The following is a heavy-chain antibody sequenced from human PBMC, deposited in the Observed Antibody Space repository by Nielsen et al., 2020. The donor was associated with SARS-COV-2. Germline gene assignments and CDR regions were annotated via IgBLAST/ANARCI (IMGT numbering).Heavy chain of an antibody. D-gene: IGHD2-2*01. Sequence: ASVKVSCKASGYTFTTYGISWVRQAPGQGLEWMGWINAYNGNTNYAQKLQGRVTMTTDTSTSTAYMELRSLRADDTAVYYCARERCSSASCYDGMDVWGQGTTVTVSS. CDR3: ARERCSSASCYDGMDV. J-gene: IGHJ6*02. CDR1: GYTFTTYG. CDR2: INAYNGNT. V-gene: IGHV1-18*01.